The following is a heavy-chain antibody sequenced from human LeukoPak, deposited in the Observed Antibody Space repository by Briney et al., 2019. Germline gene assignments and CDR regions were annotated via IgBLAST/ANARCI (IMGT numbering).Heavy chain of an antibody. CDR1: GGTFSSYA. D-gene: IGHD5-12*01. V-gene: IGHV1-69*04. CDR3: ASLGGYDWGSYYYYYGMDV. J-gene: IGHJ6*02. CDR2: IIPILDIA. Sequence: ASVKVSCKASGGTFSSYAISWVRQAPGQGLEWMGRIIPILDIANYAQKFQGRVTITADKSTSTAYMELSSLRSEDTAVYYCASLGGYDWGSYYYYYGMDVWGQGTTVTVSS.